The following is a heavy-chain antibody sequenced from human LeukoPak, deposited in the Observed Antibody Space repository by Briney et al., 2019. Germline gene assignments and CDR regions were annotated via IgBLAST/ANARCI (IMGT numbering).Heavy chain of an antibody. CDR2: IYYSGST. V-gene: IGHV4-31*03. J-gene: IGHJ4*02. D-gene: IGHD3-10*01. CDR3: ERFSPSLLWFGESNQQPSAETLDY. CDR1: GGSISSGGYY. Sequence: SQTLSLTCTVSGGSISSGGYYWSWIRQHPGKGLEWIGYIYYSGSTYYNPSLKSRVTISVDTSKNQFSLKLSSVTAADTAVYYCERFSPSLLWFGESNQQPSAETLDYWGQGTLVTVSS.